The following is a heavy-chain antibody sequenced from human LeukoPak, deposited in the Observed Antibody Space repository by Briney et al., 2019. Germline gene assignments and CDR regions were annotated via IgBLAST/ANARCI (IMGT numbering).Heavy chain of an antibody. D-gene: IGHD3-9*01. V-gene: IGHV1-69*04. CDR2: IIPILGIA. CDR1: GYTFTSYA. J-gene: IGHJ3*02. Sequence: ASVKVSCKASGYTFTSYAISWVRQAPGQGLEWMGRIIPILGIANYAQKFQGRVTITADKSTSTAYMELSSLRSEDTAVYYCARVRDTHYDIFGRGDAFDIWGQGTMVTVSS. CDR3: ARVRDTHYDIFGRGDAFDI.